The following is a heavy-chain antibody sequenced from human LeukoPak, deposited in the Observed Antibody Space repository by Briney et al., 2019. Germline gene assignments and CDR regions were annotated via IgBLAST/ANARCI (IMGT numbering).Heavy chain of an antibody. D-gene: IGHD2-15*01. J-gene: IGHJ3*02. CDR1: GGSISNTGYS. CDR3: LRLGSWAAFDT. Sequence: SETLSLTCTVSGGSISNTGYSWGWIRQPPGKGLDFIGSIFYTASTDYSSSFKSRVTMSVDTSKNQFSLRLTSVTAADTAFYYCLRLGSWAAFDTWGQGAMVTVSS. V-gene: IGHV4-39*07. CDR2: IFYTAST.